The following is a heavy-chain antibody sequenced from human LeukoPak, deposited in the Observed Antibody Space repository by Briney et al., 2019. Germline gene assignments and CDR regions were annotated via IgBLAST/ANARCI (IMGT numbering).Heavy chain of an antibody. V-gene: IGHV1-8*03. Sequence: ASVKVSCKASGYTFTGYDINWVRQAPGQGLEWMGWMNPNSGNTGYAQKFQGRVTITRNTSISTAYMELSSLRSEDTAVYYCARGRITIFGVVINDAFDIWGQGTMVTVSS. J-gene: IGHJ3*02. CDR3: ARGRITIFGVVINDAFDI. CDR1: GYTFTGYD. CDR2: MNPNSGNT. D-gene: IGHD3-3*01.